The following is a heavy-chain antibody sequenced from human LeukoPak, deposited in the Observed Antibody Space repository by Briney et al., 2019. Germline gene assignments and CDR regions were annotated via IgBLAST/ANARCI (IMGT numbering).Heavy chain of an antibody. D-gene: IGHD5-18*01. V-gene: IGHV3-23*01. J-gene: IGHJ4*02. CDR2: TSSSDDGK. Sequence: GGSLRLSCTVSGFSLSSYAMSWVRRAPGKGLEWVSATSSSDDGKYYADSVRGRFTISRDNPKNTLYLQMNKLRAEDTAVYYCAKDPWGYPGGFDSWGQGILVTVSS. CDR3: AKDPWGYPGGFDS. CDR1: GFSLSSYA.